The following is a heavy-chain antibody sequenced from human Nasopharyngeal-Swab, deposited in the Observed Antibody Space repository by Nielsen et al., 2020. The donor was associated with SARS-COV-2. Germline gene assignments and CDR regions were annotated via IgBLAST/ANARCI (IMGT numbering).Heavy chain of an antibody. CDR1: GGSISSSSYY. D-gene: IGHD3-22*01. V-gene: IGHV4-39*07. CDR2: IYYSGST. J-gene: IGHJ4*02. CDR3: ARVAGYDSSGYIDY. Sequence: SETLSLTCTVSGGSISSSSYYWGWIRQPPGKGLEWIGSIYYSGSTYYNPSLKSRVTISVDTSKNQFSLKLSSVTAADTAVYYCARVAGYDSSGYIDYWGQGTLVTVSS.